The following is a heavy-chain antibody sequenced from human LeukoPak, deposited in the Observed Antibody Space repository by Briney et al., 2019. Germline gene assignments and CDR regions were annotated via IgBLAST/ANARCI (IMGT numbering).Heavy chain of an antibody. D-gene: IGHD6-19*01. CDR1: GFTFSSYS. CDR2: INLDGGST. CDR3: ARVSDISVAAYFDY. V-gene: IGHV3-20*04. Sequence: VGSLRLSCAASGFTFSSYSMNWVRQAPGKGLGWVSTINLDGGSTGYADSVKGRFTISRDNAKNSLYLQMNSLRAEDTALYYCARVSDISVAAYFDYWGQGTLVTVSS. J-gene: IGHJ4*02.